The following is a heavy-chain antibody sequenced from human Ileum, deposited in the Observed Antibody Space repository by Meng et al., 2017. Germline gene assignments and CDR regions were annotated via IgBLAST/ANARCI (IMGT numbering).Heavy chain of an antibody. Sequence: VESGGGLGKPGVPLSLRCAASGFTFRDRWMTWVRQATGKGLEWVGHIQSKADGGTTDYAAPVKGRFTISRDDSKSTLYLQMNSLKTEDTAVYYCTTFYAGYWGQGTLVTVSS. V-gene: IGHV3-15*01. CDR1: GFTFRDRW. J-gene: IGHJ4*02. CDR3: TTFYAGY. CDR2: IQSKADGGTT. D-gene: IGHD3-16*01.